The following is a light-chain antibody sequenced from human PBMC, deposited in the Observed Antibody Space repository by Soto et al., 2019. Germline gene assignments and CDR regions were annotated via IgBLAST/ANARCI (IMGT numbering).Light chain of an antibody. V-gene: IGKV3-15*01. CDR3: QQYNSWPRT. J-gene: IGKJ3*01. CDR1: QSVSSK. Sequence: EIVMTQSPATLSVSPGERATLSCRASQSVSSKLAWYQQKPGQAPRLLIYEDATRASGIPARFSGSGSGTEFTLTIRSLQSEDFAVYYCQQYNSWPRTFGPGTKVDIK. CDR2: EDA.